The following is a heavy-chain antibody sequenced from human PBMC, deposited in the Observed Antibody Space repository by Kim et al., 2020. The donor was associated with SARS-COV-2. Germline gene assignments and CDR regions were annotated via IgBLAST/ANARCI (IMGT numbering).Heavy chain of an antibody. V-gene: IGHV4-34*01. D-gene: IGHD3-3*01. J-gene: IGHJ4*02. Sequence: SETLSLTCAVYGGSFSGYYWSWIRQPPGKGLEWIGEINHSGSTNYNPSLKSRVTISVDTSKNQFSLKLSSVTAADTAVYYCARVRFLEWSSIQAFDYWGQGTLVTVSS. CDR1: GGSFSGYY. CDR3: ARVRFLEWSSIQAFDY. CDR2: INHSGST.